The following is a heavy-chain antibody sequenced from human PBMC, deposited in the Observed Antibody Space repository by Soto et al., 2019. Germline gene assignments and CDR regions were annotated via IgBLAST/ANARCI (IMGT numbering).Heavy chain of an antibody. V-gene: IGHV3-23*01. D-gene: IGHD2-8*01. Sequence: EVQLLESGGGLVQPGGSLRLSCAASGFTFSNNVMSWVRQAPGKGLEWVSGINDNGGDTYYADSVKGRCTISRDNSKDTLYLQMNSLRDEDTAVYYCAKEVYGAARGAMDVWGQGTTVTVSS. CDR1: GFTFSNNV. CDR2: INDNGGDT. CDR3: AKEVYGAARGAMDV. J-gene: IGHJ6*02.